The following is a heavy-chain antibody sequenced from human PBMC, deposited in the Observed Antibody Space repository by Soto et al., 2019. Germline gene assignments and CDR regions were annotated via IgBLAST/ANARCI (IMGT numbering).Heavy chain of an antibody. CDR1: GGTFSSYA. D-gene: IGHD1-26*01. CDR3: ARARADTLSGRELPAFDI. J-gene: IGHJ3*02. Sequence: QVQLVQSGAEVKKPGSSVKVSCKASGGTFSSYAISWVRQAPGQGLEWMGGIIPIFGTANYAQKFQGRVTITADESTSTAYMELSSLRSEDTALYYCARARADTLSGRELPAFDIWGQGTMVTVSS. V-gene: IGHV1-69*01. CDR2: IIPIFGTA.